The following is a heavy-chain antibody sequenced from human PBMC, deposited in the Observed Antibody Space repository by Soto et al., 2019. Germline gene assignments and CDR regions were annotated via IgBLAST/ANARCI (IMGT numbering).Heavy chain of an antibody. CDR1: GFTFTSSA. D-gene: IGHD3-22*01. CDR2: IVVGSGNT. J-gene: IGHJ5*02. CDR3: AADQGYYDSSGYSLPGFDP. V-gene: IGHV1-58*01. Sequence: SVKVSCKASGFTFTSSAVQWVRQAREQRLEWIGWIVVGSGNTNYAQKFQERVTITRDMSTSTAYMELSSLRSEDTAVYYCAADQGYYDSSGYSLPGFDPWGQGTLVTVSS.